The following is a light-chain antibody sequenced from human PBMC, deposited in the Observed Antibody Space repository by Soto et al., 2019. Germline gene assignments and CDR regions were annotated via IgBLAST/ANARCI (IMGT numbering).Light chain of an antibody. V-gene: IGKV3-15*01. J-gene: IGKJ2*01. CDR2: GAS. CDR3: HQSNNWPYT. CDR1: QSVSDN. Sequence: EIVMTQSPATLSVSPGERATLSCRASQSVSDNLAWYQQKPGQAPRLLIYGASTRATGIPARLSGSGSGTEFTLTISSLQSEDFAVYYCHQSNNWPYTFGQGTKLDIK.